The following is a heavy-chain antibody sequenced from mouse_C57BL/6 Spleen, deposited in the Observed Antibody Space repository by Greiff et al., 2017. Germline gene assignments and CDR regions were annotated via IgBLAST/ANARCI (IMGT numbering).Heavy chain of an antibody. CDR2: ISDGGSYT. V-gene: IGHV5-4*03. D-gene: IGHD2-1*01. CDR1: GFTFSSYA. Sequence: EVKLVESGGGLVKPGGSLKLSCSASGFTFSSYAMSWVRQTPEKRLELVATISDGGSYTYYPDNIKGRFTISKDNAKNNLYLQMSRLKSEDTTMYYCARGDYYADYWGQGTTLTVSS. J-gene: IGHJ2*01. CDR3: ARGDYYADY.